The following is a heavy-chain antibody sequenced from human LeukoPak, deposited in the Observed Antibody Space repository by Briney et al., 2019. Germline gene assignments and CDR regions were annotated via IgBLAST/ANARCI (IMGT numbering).Heavy chain of an antibody. CDR3: ARVGGDYYGSGSYPYYFDY. D-gene: IGHD3-10*01. J-gene: IGHJ4*02. CDR2: IIPIFVTP. Sequence: GASVKVSCKASGGTFSSYTISWVRQAPGQGLEWLGAIIPIFVTPNYAQNFQGRITITADISTSTAYMELSSLRSEDTAVYYCARVGGDYYGSGSYPYYFDYWGQGTLVTVSS. CDR1: GGTFSSYT. V-gene: IGHV1-69*06.